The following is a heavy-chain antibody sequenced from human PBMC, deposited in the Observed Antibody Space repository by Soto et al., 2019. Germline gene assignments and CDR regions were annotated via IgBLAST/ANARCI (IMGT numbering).Heavy chain of an antibody. D-gene: IGHD3-10*01. CDR3: ARQFVDYYGSGSYYSNWFDP. Sequence: SETLSLTCTVSGGSISSYYWSWIRQPPGKGLEWIGYIYYSGSTNYNPSLKSRVTISVDTSKNQFSLKLSSVTAADTAVYYCARQFVDYYGSGSYYSNWFDPWGQGTLVTVSS. V-gene: IGHV4-59*08. CDR2: IYYSGST. CDR1: GGSISSYY. J-gene: IGHJ5*02.